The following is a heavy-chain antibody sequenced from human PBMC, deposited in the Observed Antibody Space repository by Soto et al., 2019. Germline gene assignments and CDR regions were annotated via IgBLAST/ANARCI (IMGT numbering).Heavy chain of an antibody. Sequence: QVQLVQSGAEVKKPGSSVKVSCKASGGTFSRYTISWVRQAPGQGLEWRGGIIPILDIPTYPQNFQGRVTITADKSTSTAYMELSSLRSDDTAVYYCASHFTGVLVLGASPPGGDNYGWDVWGQGTTVTVSS. J-gene: IGHJ6*02. CDR1: GGTFSRYT. V-gene: IGHV1-69*02. CDR2: IIPILDIP. D-gene: IGHD2-15*01. CDR3: ASHFTGVLVLGASPPGGDNYGWDV.